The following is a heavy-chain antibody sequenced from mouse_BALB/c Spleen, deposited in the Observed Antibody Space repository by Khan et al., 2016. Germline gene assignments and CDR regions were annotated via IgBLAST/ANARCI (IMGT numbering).Heavy chain of an antibody. Sequence: EVKLLESGGGLVQPGGSLKLSCAASGFDFRGYWMSWVRQAPGKGLEWIGEINPDSRTINYSPSLKDKFTISRDNAKSTLYLQISKVRSDDTALYYCARAVYYGYLVYWGQGTLVSISA. CDR2: INPDSRTI. CDR3: ARAVYYGYLVY. CDR1: GFDFRGYW. D-gene: IGHD1-1*01. V-gene: IGHV4-1*02. J-gene: IGHJ3*01.